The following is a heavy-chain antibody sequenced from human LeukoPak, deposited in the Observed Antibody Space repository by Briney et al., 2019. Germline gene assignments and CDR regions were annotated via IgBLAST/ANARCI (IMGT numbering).Heavy chain of an antibody. J-gene: IGHJ6*02. D-gene: IGHD3-16*01. CDR2: INHSGST. CDR1: GGPFSGYY. CDR3: ARRLDYYYGMDV. V-gene: IGHV4-34*01. Sequence: SETLSLTCAVYGGPFSGYYWSWIRQPPGKGLEWIGEINHSGSTNYNPSLKSRVTISVDTSKNQFSLKLSSVTAADTAVYYCARRLDYYYGMDVWGQGTTVTVSS.